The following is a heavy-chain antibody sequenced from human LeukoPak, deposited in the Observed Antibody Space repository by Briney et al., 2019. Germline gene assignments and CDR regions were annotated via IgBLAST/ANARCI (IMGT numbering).Heavy chain of an antibody. J-gene: IGHJ4*02. CDR2: IYTSGST. D-gene: IGHD3-22*01. V-gene: IGHV4-61*02. CDR3: ARESYYYDSSAHEY. Sequence: SQTLSLTCFVSGCSISSGRYYWSWIPQPAGKGLERIGRIYTSGSTNYNPTRNNRGTISVNTTKNQFSLKLSSVNAGDTAVYYCARESYYYDSSAHEYWGQGTLVTVSS. CDR1: GCSISSGRYY.